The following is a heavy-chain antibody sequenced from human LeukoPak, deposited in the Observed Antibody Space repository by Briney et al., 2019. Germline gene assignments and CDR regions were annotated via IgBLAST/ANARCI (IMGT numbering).Heavy chain of an antibody. D-gene: IGHD3-22*01. CDR1: GLFVSDNY. CDR3: ARAEADSSGYYYED. V-gene: IGHV3-53*05. CDR2: IYSGGGT. Sequence: GGSLRLSCAASGLFVSDNYMSWVRQAPGRGLEWVSVIYSGGGTSYADSVKGRFTISRDNSKNTLYLQMNSLRAEDTAVYYCARAEADSSGYYYEDRGQGTLVTVSS. J-gene: IGHJ4*02.